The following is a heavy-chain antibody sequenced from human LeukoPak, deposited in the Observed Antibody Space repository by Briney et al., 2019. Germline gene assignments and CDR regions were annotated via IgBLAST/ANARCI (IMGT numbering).Heavy chain of an antibody. CDR3: ARWSYYYDSSGYYSPDYFDY. J-gene: IGHJ4*02. CDR1: GFTFSDYY. CDR2: ISSSGSTI. D-gene: IGHD3-22*01. V-gene: IGHV3-11*01. Sequence: GGSLRLSCAASGFTFSDYYMSWIRQAPGKGLQWVSYISSSGSTIYYADSVKGRFTISRDNAKNSLYLQMNSLRAEDTAVYYCARWSYYYDSSGYYSPDYFDYWGQGTLVTVSS.